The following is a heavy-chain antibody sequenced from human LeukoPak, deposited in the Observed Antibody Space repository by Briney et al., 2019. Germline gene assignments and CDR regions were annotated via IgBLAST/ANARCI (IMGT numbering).Heavy chain of an antibody. CDR1: GGTFSSYA. CDR2: IIPIFGTA. J-gene: IGHJ4*02. V-gene: IGHV1-69*13. CDR3: ASGYSYGYVPDY. Sequence: ASVKVSCKASGGTFSSYAISWVRQAPGQGLEWMGGIIPIFGTANYAQKFQGRVTITADESTSTAYMELSSLRSEDTAVYYCASGYSYGYVPDYWGQGSLVTVSS. D-gene: IGHD5-18*01.